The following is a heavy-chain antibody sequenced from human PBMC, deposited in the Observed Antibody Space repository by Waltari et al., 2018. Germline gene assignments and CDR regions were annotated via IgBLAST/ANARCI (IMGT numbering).Heavy chain of an antibody. CDR2: IYYSGST. J-gene: IGHJ5*02. V-gene: IGHV4-59*01. Sequence: QVQLQESGPGLVKPSETLSLTCTVSGGSISSYYWSWIRQPPGKGLEWIGYIYYSGSTNYNPSLKSRVTISVDTSKNQFSLKLSSVTAADTAVYYCARVVGRYSSSAEFDPWGQGTLVTVSS. D-gene: IGHD6-6*01. CDR3: ARVVGRYSSSAEFDP. CDR1: GGSISSYY.